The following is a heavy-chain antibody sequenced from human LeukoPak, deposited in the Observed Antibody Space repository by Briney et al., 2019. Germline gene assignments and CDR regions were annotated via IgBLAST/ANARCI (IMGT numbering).Heavy chain of an antibody. V-gene: IGHV3-21*01. J-gene: IGHJ3*02. CDR2: ISSSSSYK. CDR1: GFTFSSYS. Sequence: GGSLRLSCAASGFTFSSYSMNWVRQAPGKGLEWVSSISSSSSYKYYADSVKGRFTISRDNAKISLYLQMSSLRAEDTAVYYCARAPAGQTCFDIWGQGTRVTVSS. CDR3: ARAPAGQTCFDI. D-gene: IGHD6-13*01.